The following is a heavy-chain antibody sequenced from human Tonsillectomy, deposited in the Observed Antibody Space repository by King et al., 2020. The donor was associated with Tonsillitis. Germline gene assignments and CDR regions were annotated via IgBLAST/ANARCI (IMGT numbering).Heavy chain of an antibody. CDR3: AKDIHISSSSGLAV. CDR2: ISWNSGRI. CDR1: GITFDEYA. V-gene: IGHV3-9*01. Sequence: VQLVESGGGLVQPGRSLRLSCAASGITFDEYAMHWVRQAPGKGLEWVSGISWNSGRIDYADSVKGRFTISRDNAKNSLYLQMNSLRAEDTALYYCAKDIHISSSSGLAVWGQGTPVIVSS. D-gene: IGHD6-6*01. J-gene: IGHJ6*02.